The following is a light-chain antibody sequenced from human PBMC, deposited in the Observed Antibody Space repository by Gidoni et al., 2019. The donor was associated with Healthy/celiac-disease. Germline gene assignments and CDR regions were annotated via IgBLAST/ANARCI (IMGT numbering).Light chain of an antibody. CDR3: QQRSNWPLALT. CDR2: DAS. V-gene: IGKV3-11*01. Sequence: IVLPHSPFTLSVSPGERATLSCRASQSVSSSLAWYQQKPGQSPRLRSYDASNRATGSPARCRGSGSGTEVALTISSLEHEDFAVYYCQQRSNWPLALTFGGGTKVEIK. CDR1: QSVSSS. J-gene: IGKJ4*01.